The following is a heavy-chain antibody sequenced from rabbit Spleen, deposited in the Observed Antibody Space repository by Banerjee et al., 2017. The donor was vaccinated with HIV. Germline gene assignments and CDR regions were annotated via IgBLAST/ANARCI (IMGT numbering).Heavy chain of an antibody. J-gene: IGHJ4*01. V-gene: IGHV1S45*01. CDR3: ARGSAAMTMVITGYYLSL. Sequence: EQLEESGGGLVKPEGSLTLTCKASGVSLNDKDVMCWVRQAPGKGLEWIACINAATGKPVYATWAKGRFTISKTSSTTVPLQMTRLTAADTATYFCARGSAAMTMVITGYYLSLWGQGTLVTVS. D-gene: IGHD2-1*01. CDR2: INAATGKP. CDR1: GVSLNDKDV.